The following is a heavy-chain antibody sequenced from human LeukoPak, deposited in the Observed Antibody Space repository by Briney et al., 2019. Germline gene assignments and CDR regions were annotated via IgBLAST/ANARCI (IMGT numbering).Heavy chain of an antibody. CDR2: INHSGST. J-gene: IGHJ4*02. Sequence: PSETLSLTCAVYGGSFSGYYWSWIRQPPGKGLEWIGEINHSGSTNYNPSLKSRVTILVDTSKNQFSLKLSSVTAADTAVYYCARSSVVVAATHDYWGQGTLVTVSS. CDR3: ARSSVVVAATHDY. D-gene: IGHD2-15*01. V-gene: IGHV4-34*01. CDR1: GGSFSGYY.